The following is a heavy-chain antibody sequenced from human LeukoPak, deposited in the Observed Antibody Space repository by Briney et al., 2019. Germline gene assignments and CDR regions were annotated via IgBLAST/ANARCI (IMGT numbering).Heavy chain of an antibody. Sequence: GGSLRLSCEASGFTFDAYAMHWVRQAPGKGPEWVSLINKDGSATYYADSVKGRFTISRDNSKNSLYLKMNSLRSADTALYYCATWAFYHSLDVWGQGTTVTVSS. CDR2: INKDGSAT. CDR3: ATWAFYHSLDV. D-gene: IGHD1-26*01. V-gene: IGHV3-43*02. J-gene: IGHJ6*02. CDR1: GFTFDAYA.